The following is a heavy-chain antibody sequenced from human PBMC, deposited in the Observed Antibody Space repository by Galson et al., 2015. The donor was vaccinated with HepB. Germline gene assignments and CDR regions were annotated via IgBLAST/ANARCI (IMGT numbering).Heavy chain of an antibody. CDR2: ISAYDGNT. V-gene: IGHV1-18*04. CDR1: DYTFTSYG. CDR3: ARGEAGIVVVPVALDVFDI. J-gene: IGHJ3*02. D-gene: IGHD2-2*01. Sequence: SVKVSCKASDYTFTSYGISWVRQAPGQGLEWMGWISAYDGNTNYAQKLQGRVTMTTDTSTSTAYMELRSLRSDDTAVYYCARGEAGIVVVPVALDVFDIWGQGTMVTVSS.